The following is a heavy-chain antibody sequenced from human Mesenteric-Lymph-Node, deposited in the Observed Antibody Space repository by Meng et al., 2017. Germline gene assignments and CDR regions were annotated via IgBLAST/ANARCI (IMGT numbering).Heavy chain of an antibody. CDR1: GFPVRGYY. CDR3: ARDHGSLNWFDP. V-gene: IGHV3-11*04. J-gene: IGHJ5*02. D-gene: IGHD6-25*01. CDR2: ISSSGSTI. Sequence: VQLVESGGGLVKPGGSLRLCCAASGFPVRGYYMSWMRQAPGKGLEWVSYISSSGSTIYYADSVKGRFSISRDNAKNSVSLQMTRLRVEDTAVYYCARDHGSLNWFDPWGQGTLVTVSS.